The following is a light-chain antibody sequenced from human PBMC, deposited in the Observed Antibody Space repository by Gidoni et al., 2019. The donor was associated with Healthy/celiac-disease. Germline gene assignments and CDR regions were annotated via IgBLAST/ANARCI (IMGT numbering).Light chain of an antibody. V-gene: IGKV3-11*01. CDR1: QSVSSY. CDR2: DAS. Sequence: EIVLTQSPATLSLSPGERATLSCRASQSVSSYLAWYQQKPGQAPRLLIYDASNRATGIPARFSGSGSGTDFTLTISSLEPEDFAVYYCQQRSNWPPGRAITFGQGTRLEIK. CDR3: QQRSNWPPGRAIT. J-gene: IGKJ5*01.